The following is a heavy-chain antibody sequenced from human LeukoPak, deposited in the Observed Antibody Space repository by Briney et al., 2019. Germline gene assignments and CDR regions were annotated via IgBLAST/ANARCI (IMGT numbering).Heavy chain of an antibody. D-gene: IGHD3-10*01. CDR1: GGSISSTSYY. V-gene: IGHV4-39*01. Sequence: ETLSLTCTVSGGSISSTSYYWGWIRQPPGKELEWIGTIYYSGSTYYKPSLKSRVTISVDTSKNQFSLKMRSVTAADTAVYYSAGSSGLLIREVPIDYWGQGTLVTVSS. CDR2: IYYSGST. CDR3: AGSSGLLIREVPIDY. J-gene: IGHJ4*02.